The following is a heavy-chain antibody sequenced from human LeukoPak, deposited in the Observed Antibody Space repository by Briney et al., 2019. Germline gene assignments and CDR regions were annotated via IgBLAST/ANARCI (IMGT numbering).Heavy chain of an antibody. V-gene: IGHV1-69*05. D-gene: IGHD5-18*01. CDR2: IIPIFGTA. CDR1: GGTFSSYA. Sequence: SVKVSCKASGGTFSSYAISWVRQAPGQGLEWMGGIIPIFGTANYAQKFQGRVTMTRDTSTSTVYMELSSLRSEDTAVYYCARVQGYSNYDYGMDVWGQGTTVTVSS. CDR3: ARVQGYSNYDYGMDV. J-gene: IGHJ6*02.